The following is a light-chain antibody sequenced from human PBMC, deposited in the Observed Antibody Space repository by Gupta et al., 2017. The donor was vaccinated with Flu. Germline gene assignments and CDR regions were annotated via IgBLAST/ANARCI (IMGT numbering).Light chain of an antibody. V-gene: IGLV3-21*02. CDR2: DDS. CDR1: NIGSKS. Sequence: SYVLTHPPSVSVAPGQTARITCGGNNIGSKSVHWYQQKPGQAPVLVVYDDSDRPSGIPERFSGSNSGNAATLTISGVEAGDEADYYYHAWASSTDHLVFGGGTKLTVL. J-gene: IGLJ2*01. CDR3: HAWASSTDHLV.